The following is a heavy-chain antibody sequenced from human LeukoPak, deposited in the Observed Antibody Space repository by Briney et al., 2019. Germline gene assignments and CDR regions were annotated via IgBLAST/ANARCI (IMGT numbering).Heavy chain of an antibody. V-gene: IGHV3-23*01. CDR1: GFTFSSYA. CDR2: ISGSGGST. D-gene: IGHD3-9*01. Sequence: PGGSLRLSCAVSGFTFSSYAMTWVRQAPGQGLGWVSDISGSGGSTYYADSVKGRFTISRDNSKNTLNLQMNSLRAEDTAVYYCAKNYDILTGQFYYYYGMDVWGQGTTVTVSS. J-gene: IGHJ6*02. CDR3: AKNYDILTGQFYYYYGMDV.